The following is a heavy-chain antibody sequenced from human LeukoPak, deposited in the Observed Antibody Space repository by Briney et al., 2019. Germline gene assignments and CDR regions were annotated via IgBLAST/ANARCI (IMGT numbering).Heavy chain of an antibody. V-gene: IGHV4-38-2*02. Sequence: SETLSLTCIVSGYSISSGYSWGWIRQPPGKGLEWIGNLYHSGNTHYDPSLKSRVTISVDTSKNQFSLKLSSVTAADTAVYYCATSYTFGGVIAPAYWGQGTLVTVSS. CDR1: GYSISSGYS. J-gene: IGHJ4*02. D-gene: IGHD3-16*02. CDR2: LYHSGNT. CDR3: ATSYTFGGVIAPAY.